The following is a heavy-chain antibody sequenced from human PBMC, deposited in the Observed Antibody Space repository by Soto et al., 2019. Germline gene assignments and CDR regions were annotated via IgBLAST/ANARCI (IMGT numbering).Heavy chain of an antibody. D-gene: IGHD1-26*01. CDR2: ISASGGAT. V-gene: IGHV3-23*01. Sequence: GGSLRLSCVASIFTLTSYAMSWGRQAPGKGLEWVAAISASGGATIHADSVKGRLTISRDNSKNTLYLQMNSLRAEDTAVYYCAKDVEGGSLFRGAFDYWGQGTQVTVSS. CDR3: AKDVEGGSLFRGAFDY. CDR1: IFTLTSYA. J-gene: IGHJ4*02.